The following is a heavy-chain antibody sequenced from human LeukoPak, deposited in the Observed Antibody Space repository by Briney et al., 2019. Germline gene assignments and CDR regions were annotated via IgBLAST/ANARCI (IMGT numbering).Heavy chain of an antibody. D-gene: IGHD4-23*01. J-gene: IGHJ4*02. Sequence: GGSLRLSCAASGFTFSNTYMTWVRQAPGKGLVWVSRINSDGSSTNYADSVKGRFTISRDNAKNTLYLQMNSLRAEDTAVYYCARVRWGWLPDYWGQGTLVTVSS. CDR1: GFTFSNTY. CDR3: ARVRWGWLPDY. CDR2: INSDGSST. V-gene: IGHV3-74*01.